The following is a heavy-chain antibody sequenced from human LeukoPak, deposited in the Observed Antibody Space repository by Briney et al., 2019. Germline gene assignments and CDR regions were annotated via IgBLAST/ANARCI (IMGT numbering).Heavy chain of an antibody. Sequence: PRRTLRLSPAASVFTFSNHGINWVPQAPRKGLGWVSGISPRGDITYSADSVKGPLTMSRDNCKNTLYLEVMSLRAEDTAVYYCAQSRIVSAIDYWGEGTLVTVSS. D-gene: IGHD2/OR15-2a*01. J-gene: IGHJ4*02. CDR2: ISPRGDIT. CDR1: VFTFSNHG. CDR3: AQSRIVSAIDY. V-gene: IGHV3-23*01.